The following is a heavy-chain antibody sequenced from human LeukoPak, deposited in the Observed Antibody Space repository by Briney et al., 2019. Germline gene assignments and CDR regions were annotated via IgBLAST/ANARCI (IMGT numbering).Heavy chain of an antibody. CDR2: IYTSGST. V-gene: IGHV4-61*02. Sequence: PSQTLSLTCTVSGGSISSGSYYWSWIRKPAGKGLEWIGRIYTSGSTNYNPSLKSRVTISVDTSKNQFSLKLSSVTAADTAVYYCARERWVDAFDIWGQGTMVTVSS. CDR3: ARERWVDAFDI. J-gene: IGHJ3*02. D-gene: IGHD5-24*01. CDR1: GGSISSGSYY.